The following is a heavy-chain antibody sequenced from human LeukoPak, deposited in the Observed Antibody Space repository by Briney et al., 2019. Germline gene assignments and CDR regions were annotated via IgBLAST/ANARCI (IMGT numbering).Heavy chain of an antibody. D-gene: IGHD3-3*01. J-gene: IGHJ4*02. CDR1: GFTFSSYA. CDR2: ISYDGSNK. CDR3: ARVLTHYDFWSGYSFSASFGIFDY. V-gene: IGHV3-30*14. Sequence: GGSLRLSCAASGFTFSSYAMHWVRQAPGKGLEWVAVISYDGSNKYYADSVKGRFTISRDNSKNTLYLQMNSLRAEDTAVYYCARVLTHYDFWSGYSFSASFGIFDYWGQGTLVTVSS.